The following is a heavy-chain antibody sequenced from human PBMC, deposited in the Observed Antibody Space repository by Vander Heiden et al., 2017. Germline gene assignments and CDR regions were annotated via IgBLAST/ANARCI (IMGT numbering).Heavy chain of an antibody. CDR1: SNAW. Sequence: SNAWMNWVRQAPGKGLEWVGRIKSKTDGGTTDYAAPVKGRFTISRDDSKNTRYLQMNSMKTEDTAVYYWTTQSSGYYFLAFDYWGQGTLVTVSS. J-gene: IGHJ4*02. CDR2: IKSKTDGGTT. CDR3: TTQSSGYYFLAFDY. D-gene: IGHD3-22*01. V-gene: IGHV3-15*07.